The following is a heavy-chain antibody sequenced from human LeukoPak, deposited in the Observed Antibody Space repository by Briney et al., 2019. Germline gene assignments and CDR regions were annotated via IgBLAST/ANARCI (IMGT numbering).Heavy chain of an antibody. J-gene: IGHJ6*03. CDR2: IYYSGST. CDR1: GGSISSGDYY. V-gene: IGHV4-30-4*01. D-gene: IGHD3-3*01. Sequence: PSETLSLTCAVSGGSISSGDYYWSWIRQPPGKGLEWIGYIYYSGSTYYNPSLKSRVTISVDTSKNQFSLKLSSVTAADTAVYYCARGDRVTIFGVVIGSLNMDVWGKGTTVTVSS. CDR3: ARGDRVTIFGVVIGSLNMDV.